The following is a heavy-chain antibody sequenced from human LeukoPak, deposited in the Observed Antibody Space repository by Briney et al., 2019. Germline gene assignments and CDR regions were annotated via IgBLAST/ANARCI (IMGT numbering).Heavy chain of an antibody. V-gene: IGHV3-7*01. CDR2: IKPDGSIQ. J-gene: IGHJ4*02. CDR3: ATSHDSGGCD. D-gene: IGHD3-22*01. CDR1: GFTFSNFW. Sequence: GGSLRLSCTASGFTFSNFWMAWVRQAPGKGLEWVANIKPDGSIQFYGDSVKGRFTISRDNAKNSLYLQMNNLRAEDTALYYCATSHDSGGCDWGQVTLVTVSS.